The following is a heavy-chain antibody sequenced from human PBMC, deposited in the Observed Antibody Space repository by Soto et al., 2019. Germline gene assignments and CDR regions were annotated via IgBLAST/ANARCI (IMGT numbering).Heavy chain of an antibody. J-gene: IGHJ3*02. CDR3: AKEGHTSGRCGCFNI. CDR2: ISVDGRND. V-gene: IGHV3-30*18. Sequence: GGSLRLSCEASGFTLSSSVMHWVRQAPGKRLEWLSVISVDGRNDLHAGAVKGRFTISRDISKNMVYLQMNDLRPDDTAMYFCAKEGHTSGRCGCFNIWGQGTMVTVS. D-gene: IGHD6-19*01. CDR1: GFTLSSSV.